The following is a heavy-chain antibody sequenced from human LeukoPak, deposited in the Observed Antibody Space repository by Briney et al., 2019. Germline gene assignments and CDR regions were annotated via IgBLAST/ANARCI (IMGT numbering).Heavy chain of an antibody. CDR2: ISDSGDTP. J-gene: IGHJ2*01. V-gene: IGHV3-23*01. Sequence: GGSLRLSCTASGFTFSNYAMSWVRQAPGKGLKWVLSISDSGDTPYYADSVKGLFTISRDNSKNTLYLQMSSLRAEDTAVYYCVQLLDDNPIRWYFGLWGRGTLVTVSS. CDR1: GFTFSNYA. CDR3: VQLLDDNPIRWYFGL. D-gene: IGHD1-14*01.